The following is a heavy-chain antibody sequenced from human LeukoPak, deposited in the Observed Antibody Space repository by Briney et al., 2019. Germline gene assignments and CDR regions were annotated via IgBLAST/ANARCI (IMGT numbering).Heavy chain of an antibody. V-gene: IGHV3-21*01. Sequence: GGSLRLSCAASVFTFSSYSMNWVRQAPGKGLEWVSSISSSSSYIYYADSVKGRFTISRDNAKNSLYLQMNSLRAEDTAVYYCAGGSIPPGHYWGQGTLVTVSS. D-gene: IGHD2-15*01. CDR2: ISSSSSYI. J-gene: IGHJ4*02. CDR1: VFTFSSYS. CDR3: AGGSIPPGHY.